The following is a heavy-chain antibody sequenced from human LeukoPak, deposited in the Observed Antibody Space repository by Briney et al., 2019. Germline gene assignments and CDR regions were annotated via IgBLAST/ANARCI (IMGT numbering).Heavy chain of an antibody. CDR3: AKDRGSSGWYPEDGY. J-gene: IGHJ4*02. Sequence: GGSLRLSCAASGFTFSSYAMSWVRQAPGKGLEWVSAISGSGGSTYYADSVKGRFTISRDNSKNTLYLQMNSLRAEDTAVYYCAKDRGSSGWYPEDGYWGQGTLVIVSS. D-gene: IGHD6-19*01. CDR2: ISGSGGST. V-gene: IGHV3-23*01. CDR1: GFTFSSYA.